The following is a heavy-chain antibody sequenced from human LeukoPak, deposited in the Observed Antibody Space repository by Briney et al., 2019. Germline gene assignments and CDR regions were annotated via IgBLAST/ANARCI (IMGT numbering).Heavy chain of an antibody. CDR1: GSRFTNYW. CDR2: IYPGNSAT. J-gene: IGHJ4*02. CDR3: ILAADGFDY. Sequence: GASLQISSKGSGSRFTNYWIGWVRQMPGKGLEWMGTIYPGNSATRCSPSFQGQVTISADKSISTAYLRWSSLKASDTAMYYCILAADGFDYWGQGTLVTVSS. D-gene: IGHD6-13*01. V-gene: IGHV5-51*01.